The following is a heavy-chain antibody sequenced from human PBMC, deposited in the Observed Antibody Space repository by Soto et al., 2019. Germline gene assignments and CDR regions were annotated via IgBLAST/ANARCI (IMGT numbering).Heavy chain of an antibody. J-gene: IGHJ6*02. CDR1: GYTFTSYD. Sequence: ASVKVSCKASGYTFTSYDINWVRQATGQGLEWMGWMNPNSGNTGYARKFQGRVTMTRNTSISTAYMELSSLRSEDTAVYYCARFGLAAAGTLYGMDVWGQGTTVTVSS. CDR2: MNPNSGNT. D-gene: IGHD6-13*01. CDR3: ARFGLAAAGTLYGMDV. V-gene: IGHV1-8*01.